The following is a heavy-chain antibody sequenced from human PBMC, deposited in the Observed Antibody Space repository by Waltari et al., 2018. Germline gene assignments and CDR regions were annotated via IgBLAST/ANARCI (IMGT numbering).Heavy chain of an antibody. CDR1: GGSISSYY. CDR3: ARGRYDFWSGYLNWFDP. V-gene: IGHV4-59*01. Sequence: QVQLQESGPGLVKPSETLSLTCTVSGGSISSYYWSWIRQPPGKGLEWIGYIYYIGSTNYNPSLKSRVTISVDTSKNQFSLKLSSVTAADTAVYYCARGRYDFWSGYLNWFDPWGQGTLVTVSS. D-gene: IGHD3-3*01. CDR2: IYYIGST. J-gene: IGHJ5*02.